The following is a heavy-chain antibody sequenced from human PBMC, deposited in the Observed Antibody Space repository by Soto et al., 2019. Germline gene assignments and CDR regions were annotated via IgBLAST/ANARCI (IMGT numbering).Heavy chain of an antibody. CDR2: IYYSGST. D-gene: IGHD3-10*01. Sequence: QVQLQESGPGLVKPSQTLSLTCTVSGGSISSGGYYWSWIRQHPGKGLEWIGYIYYSGSTYYNPSLRSRVTIEVDTAKNQFSLKLSSVTAADTAVYYCAGGARNGSGTQRFDYWGQGTLVTVSS. J-gene: IGHJ4*02. V-gene: IGHV4-31*03. CDR1: GGSISSGGYY. CDR3: AGGARNGSGTQRFDY.